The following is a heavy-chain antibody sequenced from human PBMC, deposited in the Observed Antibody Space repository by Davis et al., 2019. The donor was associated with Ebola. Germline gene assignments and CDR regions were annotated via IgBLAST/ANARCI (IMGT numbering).Heavy chain of an antibody. D-gene: IGHD6-6*01. CDR3: ARAIIAARPEGAFDI. Sequence: FTFSRDTSKNTLYLQMDSLRPEDTAVYYCARAIIAARPEGAFDIWGQGTMVTVSS. J-gene: IGHJ3*02. V-gene: IGHV3-30*01.